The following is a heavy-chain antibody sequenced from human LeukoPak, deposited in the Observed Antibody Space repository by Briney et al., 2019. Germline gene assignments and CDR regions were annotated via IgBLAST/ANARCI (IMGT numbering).Heavy chain of an antibody. Sequence: GGSLRLSCAASGFTFSNAWMSWVRQAPGKGLEWVGRTKSNSAGWTTEYRAPVKGRFTISRDDSKNTVYLQMNSLKTEDTAVYYCTTNEDIVEVPPGVREYYYYYYMDVWGKGTTVTVSS. CDR1: GFTFSNAW. D-gene: IGHD2-2*01. CDR2: TKSNSAGWTT. J-gene: IGHJ6*03. CDR3: TTNEDIVEVPPGVREYYYYYYMDV. V-gene: IGHV3-15*01.